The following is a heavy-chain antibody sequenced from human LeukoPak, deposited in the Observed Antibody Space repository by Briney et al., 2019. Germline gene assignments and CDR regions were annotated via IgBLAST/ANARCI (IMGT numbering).Heavy chain of an antibody. CDR2: IGGSGFTT. Sequence: PGGSLRLSCAASGFTVGSNYMSWVRQAPGKGLEWVATIGGSGFTTYYADSVKGRFTISRDNSKNNLYLQISTLRVDDTAVYYCARRQLGHFDYWGQGTLVTVSS. V-gene: IGHV3-23*01. D-gene: IGHD1-1*01. CDR3: ARRQLGHFDY. CDR1: GFTVGSNY. J-gene: IGHJ4*02.